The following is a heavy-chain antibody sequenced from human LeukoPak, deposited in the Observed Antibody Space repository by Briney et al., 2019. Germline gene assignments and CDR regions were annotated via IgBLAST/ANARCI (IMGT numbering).Heavy chain of an antibody. D-gene: IGHD3-22*01. CDR2: IGTAGDT. CDR1: GFTFSSYD. Sequence: GGSLRLSCAASGFTFSSYDMHWVRQATGKGLEWVSAIGTAGDTYYPGSVKGRFTISRENAKNSLYLQMNSLRAGDTAVYYCARGKYYYDSSGYYSQWCFDLWGRGTLVTVSS. CDR3: ARGKYYYDSSGYYSQWCFDL. J-gene: IGHJ2*01. V-gene: IGHV3-13*01.